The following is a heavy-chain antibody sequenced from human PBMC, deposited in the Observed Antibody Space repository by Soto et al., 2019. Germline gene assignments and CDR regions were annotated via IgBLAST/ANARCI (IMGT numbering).Heavy chain of an antibody. V-gene: IGHV4-39*01. CDR3: ARYYDFWTNGWFDP. J-gene: IGHJ5*02. CDR2: IYYSGST. Sequence: SETLSLPSPVPGVSISRSNYYWGWFRQPPGKGMEWIGSIYYSGSTYYNPSLKSRVTISVDTSKNQFSLKLSSVTAADSAVYYCARYYDFWTNGWFDPWGQGTLVTVSS. CDR1: GVSISRSNYY. D-gene: IGHD3-3*01.